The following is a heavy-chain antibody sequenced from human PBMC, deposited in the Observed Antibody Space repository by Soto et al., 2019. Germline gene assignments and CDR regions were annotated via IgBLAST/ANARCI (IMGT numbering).Heavy chain of an antibody. J-gene: IGHJ6*02. D-gene: IGHD1-7*01. Sequence: QVQLVQSGAEVKRSGSSVKVSCKASGGSLTGYTITWVRQAPGQGLEWMGGIIPIFDTTNYAQELQGRVTITADDSTNTAYMELSSLRSEDTAVYYCARASIRRITGSTLAYYYYYVMDVWGQGTTVTVSS. CDR1: GGSLTGYT. V-gene: IGHV1-69*01. CDR3: ARASIRRITGSTLAYYYYYVMDV. CDR2: IIPIFDTT.